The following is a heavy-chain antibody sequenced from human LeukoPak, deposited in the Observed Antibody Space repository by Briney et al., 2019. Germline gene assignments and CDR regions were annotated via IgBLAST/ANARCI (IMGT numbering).Heavy chain of an antibody. CDR1: GDSVSSNSAA. Sequence: SQTLSLTCAISGDSVSSNSAAWSWIRQSPSRGLEWLGRAYYRSKWYNNYAVSVKSRITINPDTPKNQLSLQLNSVTPEDTAVYYCAREETAGYYFDYWGQGTLVTVSS. D-gene: IGHD6-13*01. CDR2: AYYRSKWYN. CDR3: AREETAGYYFDY. V-gene: IGHV6-1*01. J-gene: IGHJ4*02.